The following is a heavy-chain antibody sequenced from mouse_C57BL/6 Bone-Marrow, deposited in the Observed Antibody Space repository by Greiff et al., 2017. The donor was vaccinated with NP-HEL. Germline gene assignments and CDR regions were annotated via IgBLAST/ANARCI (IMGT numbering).Heavy chain of an antibody. Sequence: QVQLQQPGAELVKPGASVKLSCKASGYTFTSYWMQWVKQRPGQGLEWIGEIDPSDSYTNYNQKFKGKATLTVDTSSSTAYMQLSSLTSEDSAVYYCARSPGDGYLYWYFDVWGTGTTVTVSS. V-gene: IGHV1-50*01. CDR2: IDPSDSYT. D-gene: IGHD2-3*01. J-gene: IGHJ1*03. CDR3: ARSPGDGYLYWYFDV. CDR1: GYTFTSYW.